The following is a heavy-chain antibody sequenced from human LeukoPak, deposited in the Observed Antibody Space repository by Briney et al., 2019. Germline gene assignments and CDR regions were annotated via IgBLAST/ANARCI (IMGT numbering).Heavy chain of an antibody. Sequence: SETLSLTCAVYGGSFSGYYWSWIRQPPGKGLEWIGEINHSGSTNYNPSLKSRVTISVDTSKNQFSLKLGSVTAADTAVYYCARVPLGILRHPGNAFDIWGQGTMVTVSS. V-gene: IGHV4-34*01. CDR2: INHSGST. CDR1: GGSFSGYY. CDR3: ARVPLGILRHPGNAFDI. D-gene: IGHD4-17*01. J-gene: IGHJ3*02.